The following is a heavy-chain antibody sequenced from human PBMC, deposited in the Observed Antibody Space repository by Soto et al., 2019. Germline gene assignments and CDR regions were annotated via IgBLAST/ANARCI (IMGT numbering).Heavy chain of an antibody. CDR2: ISGSGGST. V-gene: IGHV3-23*01. J-gene: IGHJ6*02. Sequence: EVQLLESGGGLVQPGGSLRLSCAASGFTFSSYAMSWVRQAPGKGLEWVSAISGSGGSTYYADSVKGRFTISRDKSKNTMYLQMNSLRAEDTAVYYCAKDKGYCSGGSCFTLAYYYYYGMDVWGQGTTVTVSS. CDR1: GFTFSSYA. CDR3: AKDKGYCSGGSCFTLAYYYYYGMDV. D-gene: IGHD2-15*01.